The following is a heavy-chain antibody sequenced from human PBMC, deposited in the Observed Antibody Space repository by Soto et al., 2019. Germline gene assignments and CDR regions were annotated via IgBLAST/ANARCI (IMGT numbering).Heavy chain of an antibody. CDR2: IKEDGSGK. CDR3: ARDYDGAYGGYH. CDR1: GFTFSSYW. V-gene: IGHV3-7*05. D-gene: IGHD4-17*01. J-gene: IGHJ5*02. Sequence: GGSLRLSCAASGFTFSSYWMSWVRQAPGKGLEWVANIKEDGSGKYYVDSVKGRFTISRDNAKNSLYLQMNSLRVEDTAVYYCARDYDGAYGGYHWGQGTLVTVSS.